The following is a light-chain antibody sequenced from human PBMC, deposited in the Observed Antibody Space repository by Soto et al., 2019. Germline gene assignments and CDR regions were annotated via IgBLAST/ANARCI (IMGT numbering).Light chain of an antibody. V-gene: IGKV4-1*01. CDR2: WAS. Sequence: DIVMTQSPDSLAVSLGERATINCKSSQSVLYSSNNKNYLAWYQQKPGQPPKLLIYWASTRESGVPDRFSGSGSVTDFTLTISSLQAEDVAVYYCQQYYSTPHRTFGGGTKLEIK. CDR3: QQYYSTPHRT. J-gene: IGKJ4*01. CDR1: QSVLYSSNNKNY.